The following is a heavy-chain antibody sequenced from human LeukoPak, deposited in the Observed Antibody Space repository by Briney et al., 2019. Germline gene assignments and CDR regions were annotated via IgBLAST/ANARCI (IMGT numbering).Heavy chain of an antibody. CDR1: GLTFSDYW. J-gene: IGHJ4*02. Sequence: GGSLRLSCIASGLTFSDYWMHWVRQAPGKGLVWVSRINSDGSSTRYADSVKGRFTISRDNAKNTLYLQMNSLRAEDTAVYYCISSNPSFDYWGQGTLVTVSS. D-gene: IGHD1-14*01. V-gene: IGHV3-74*01. CDR2: INSDGSST. CDR3: ISSNPSFDY.